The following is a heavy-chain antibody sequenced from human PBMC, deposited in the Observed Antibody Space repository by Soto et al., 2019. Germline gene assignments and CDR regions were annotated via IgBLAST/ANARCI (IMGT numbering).Heavy chain of an antibody. CDR3: ARGLRMEYQTCYYYGMDV. CDR2: ISSSGSTI. Sequence: GGSLRLSCAASGFTFSDYYMSWIRQAPGKGLEWVSYISSSGSTIYYADSVKGRFSISRDNAENSLYLQMNSLRAEDTAVYFCARGLRMEYQTCYYYGMDVWGQGTTVTVSS. J-gene: IGHJ6*02. D-gene: IGHD2-2*01. CDR1: GFTFSDYY. V-gene: IGHV3-11*01.